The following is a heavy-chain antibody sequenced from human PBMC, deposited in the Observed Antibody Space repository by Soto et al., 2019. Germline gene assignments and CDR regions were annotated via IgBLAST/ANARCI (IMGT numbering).Heavy chain of an antibody. Sequence: QVQLQESGPGLVKPSQTLSLTCTVSGGSISSGGYYWSWIRQHPGKGLEWIGYIYYSGSTYYNPSLKSRVTISVDTSKNQFSLKLSSVTAADTAVYYCARSDLNYDFWSGPLGAFDIWGQGTMVTVSS. CDR1: GGSISSGGYY. CDR3: ARSDLNYDFWSGPLGAFDI. V-gene: IGHV4-31*03. CDR2: IYYSGST. J-gene: IGHJ3*02. D-gene: IGHD3-3*01.